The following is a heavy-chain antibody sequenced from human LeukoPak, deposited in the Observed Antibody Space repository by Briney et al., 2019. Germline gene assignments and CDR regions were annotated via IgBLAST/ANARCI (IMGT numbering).Heavy chain of an antibody. V-gene: IGHV4-38-2*02. D-gene: IGHD2-2*01. CDR3: AREYQLPHDAFDI. Sequence: PSETLSLTCTVSGYSISSGYYWGWIRQPPGKGLEWIGSIYHSGSTYYNPSLKSRVTISVDTSKNQFSLKLSSVTAADTAVYYRAREYQLPHDAFDIWGQGTRVTVSS. J-gene: IGHJ3*02. CDR1: GYSISSGYY. CDR2: IYHSGST.